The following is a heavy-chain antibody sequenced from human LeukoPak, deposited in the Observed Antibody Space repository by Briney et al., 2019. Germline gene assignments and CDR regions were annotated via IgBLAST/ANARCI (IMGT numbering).Heavy chain of an antibody. J-gene: IGHJ4*02. CDR2: ISSGSDYI. D-gene: IGHD3-10*01. CDR1: GFTFSSYS. V-gene: IGHV3-21*01. Sequence: GGSLRHSCATSGFTFSSYSMNWVRQAPGTGLEWVSSISSGSDYIYYADSVKGRFTISRDNAKNSLYLQMTSLRAEDTAVYYCASTNHYYGSGTYDYYFDYWGQGTLLTVSS. CDR3: ASTNHYYGSGTYDYYFDY.